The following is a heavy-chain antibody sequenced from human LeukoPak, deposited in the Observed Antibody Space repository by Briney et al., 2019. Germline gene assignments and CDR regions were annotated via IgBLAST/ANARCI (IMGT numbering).Heavy chain of an antibody. CDR2: INPGSGDT. Sequence: GASVKVSCKASGYTFTSYGISWVRQAPGQGLEWMGWINPGSGDTKSSQKFRDRVTITRDTSANTAYMQLTRLKSEDTAVYYCVRDYPYGSGIVRVDSWGQGTLVTVSS. D-gene: IGHD3-10*01. CDR1: GYTFTSYG. CDR3: VRDYPYGSGIVRVDS. V-gene: IGHV1-3*01. J-gene: IGHJ4*02.